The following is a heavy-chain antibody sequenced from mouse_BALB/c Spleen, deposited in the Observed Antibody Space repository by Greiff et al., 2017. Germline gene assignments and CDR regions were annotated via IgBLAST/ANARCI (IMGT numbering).Heavy chain of an antibody. J-gene: IGHJ4*01. V-gene: IGHV6-6*02. CDR1: GFTFSNYW. CDR3: TRTITDAMDY. D-gene: IGHD2-4*01. CDR2: IRLKSNNYAT. Sequence: EVKVEESGGGLVQPGGSMKLSCVASGFTFSNYWMNWVRQSPEKGLEWVAEIRLKSNNYATHYAESVKGRFTISRDDSKSSVYLQMNNLRAEDTGIYYCTRTITDAMDYWGQGTSVTVSS.